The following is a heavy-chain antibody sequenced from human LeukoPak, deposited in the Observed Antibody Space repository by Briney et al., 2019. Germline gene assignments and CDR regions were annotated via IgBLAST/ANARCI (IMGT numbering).Heavy chain of an antibody. J-gene: IGHJ4*02. CDR2: IIPNSGAT. V-gene: IGHV1-2*02. D-gene: IGHD2-2*01. CDR3: ARDSGYCTSTNCFHPFDS. Sequence: ASVKVSCRTSVYTFIGYSMHWVRQAPGQGLEWMGRIIPNSGATQFAQKFQGRVTMTRDTSISTVYMDLSGLTSDDTAIYYCARDSGYCTSTNCFHPFDSWGQGTLVTVSS. CDR1: VYTFIGYS.